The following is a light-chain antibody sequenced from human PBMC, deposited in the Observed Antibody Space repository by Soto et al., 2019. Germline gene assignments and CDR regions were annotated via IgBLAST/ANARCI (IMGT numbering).Light chain of an antibody. CDR2: GAS. J-gene: IGKJ1*01. CDR1: QSVSNNY. CDR3: QQSYSVLWT. V-gene: IGKV3-20*01. Sequence: EIVLTQSPGTLSLSPGERATLSCRASQSVSNNYLAWYQQKPGQAPRLLIYGASNRATGIPDRFSGSGSGTDFTLTISRLEPEDFATYYCQQSYSVLWTFGQGTKVEV.